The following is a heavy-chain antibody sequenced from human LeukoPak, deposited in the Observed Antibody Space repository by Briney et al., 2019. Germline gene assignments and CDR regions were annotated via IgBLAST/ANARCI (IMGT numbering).Heavy chain of an antibody. Sequence: PGGSLRLSCAASGFTFSSYAMSWVRQAPGKGLEWVSAISGSGGSTYYADSVKGRFTISRDNSKNTLYLQMNSLRAEDTAVYYCAKDPEVVVATLVFDYWGQGNLVTVSS. CDR1: GFTFSSYA. V-gene: IGHV3-23*01. D-gene: IGHD5-12*01. CDR3: AKDPEVVVATLVFDY. J-gene: IGHJ4*02. CDR2: ISGSGGST.